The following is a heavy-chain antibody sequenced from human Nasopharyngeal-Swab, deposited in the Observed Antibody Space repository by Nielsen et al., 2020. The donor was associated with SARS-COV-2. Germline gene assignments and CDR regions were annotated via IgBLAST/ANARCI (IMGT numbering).Heavy chain of an antibody. Sequence: GGSLRLSCAASGFTFSSYEMNWVRQAPGKGLEWVSYMSSSGSTIYYADSVKGRFTISRDNSKNTLYLQMNSLRAEDTAVYYCAKGMGGVIAVAGVISGMDVWGQGTTVTVSS. J-gene: IGHJ6*02. V-gene: IGHV3-48*03. CDR1: GFTFSSYE. CDR2: MSSSGSTI. CDR3: AKGMGGVIAVAGVISGMDV. D-gene: IGHD6-19*01.